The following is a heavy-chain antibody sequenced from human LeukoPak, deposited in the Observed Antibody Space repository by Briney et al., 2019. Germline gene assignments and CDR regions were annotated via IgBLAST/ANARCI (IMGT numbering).Heavy chain of an antibody. Sequence: SETLSLTCTVSDGSISSATYYWGWIRQSPNKGLDWIGSFFYTGSTYYNPSLKSRVTISVDTSKNQFSLKLSSVTAADTAVYYCARLDTAMVCAYWGQGTLVTVSS. CDR3: ARLDTAMVCAY. CDR1: DGSISSATYY. J-gene: IGHJ4*02. V-gene: IGHV4-39*07. CDR2: FFYTGST. D-gene: IGHD5-18*01.